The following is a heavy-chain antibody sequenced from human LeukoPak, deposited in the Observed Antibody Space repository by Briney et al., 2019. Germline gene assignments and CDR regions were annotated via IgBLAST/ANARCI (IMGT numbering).Heavy chain of an antibody. CDR2: IIPILGIA. CDR3: ARANRTIYYYYGMDV. CDR1: GGTFSSYA. V-gene: IGHV1-69*04. D-gene: IGHD2-8*01. J-gene: IGHJ6*02. Sequence: SVKVSCKASGGTFSSYAISWVRQAPGQGLEWMGRIIPILGIANYAQKFQGRVTITADKSTSTAYMEPSSLRSEDAAVYYCARANRTIYYYYGMDVWGQGTTVTVSS.